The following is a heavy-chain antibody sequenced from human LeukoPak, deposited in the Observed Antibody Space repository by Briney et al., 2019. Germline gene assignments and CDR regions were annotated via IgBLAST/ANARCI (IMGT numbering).Heavy chain of an antibody. CDR3: ARSLSFWKSGYYFDY. CDR1: GGSISSYY. CDR2: IYTSGST. Sequence: PSETLSLTCTVSGGSISSYYWSWIRQPAGKGLEWIGRIYTSGSTNYNPSLKSRVTMSVDTSKNQFSLKLSSVTAADTAVYYCARSLSFWKSGYYFDYWGQGTLVTVSS. D-gene: IGHD3-3*01. J-gene: IGHJ4*02. V-gene: IGHV4-4*07.